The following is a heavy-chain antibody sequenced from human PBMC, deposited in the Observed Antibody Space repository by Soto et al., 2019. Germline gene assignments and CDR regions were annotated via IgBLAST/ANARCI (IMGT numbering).Heavy chain of an antibody. D-gene: IGHD6-19*01. CDR3: ARVTRGSGDWFDP. Sequence: ASVKVSCKASSETFASYDITWLRQAPGQGLERMGWISTYNGNTKYAQNVQGRVSMTTDTSTSTAYMELRSLKSDDTAVYYCARVTRGSGDWFDPWGQGTLVTVSS. CDR2: ISTYNGNT. J-gene: IGHJ5*02. V-gene: IGHV1-18*01. CDR1: SETFASYD.